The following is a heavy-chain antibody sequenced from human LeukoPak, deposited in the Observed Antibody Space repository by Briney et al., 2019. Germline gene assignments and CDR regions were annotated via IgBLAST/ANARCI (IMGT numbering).Heavy chain of an antibody. D-gene: IGHD1-1*01. CDR1: EFTFSKFP. J-gene: IGHJ3*02. CDR3: AKSLFTSATGTGRAFHI. V-gene: IGHV3-23*01. Sequence: GGSLRLSCAASEFTFSKFPMGWVRQAPGRGLEWVSAISASGDVTFHADSVRGRFTISRNNSKSTLFLQMNDLRVEDTAKFYCAKSLFTSATGTGRAFHIWGQGTMVSVSS. CDR2: ISASGDVT.